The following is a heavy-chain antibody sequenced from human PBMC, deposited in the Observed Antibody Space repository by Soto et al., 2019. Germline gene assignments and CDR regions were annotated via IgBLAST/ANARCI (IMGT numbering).Heavy chain of an antibody. CDR2: ISSSGGST. CDR3: AGGQLGLEN. CDR1: GFTFSSYA. J-gene: IGHJ4*02. Sequence: GGSLRLSCAASGFTFSSYAMSWVRQAPGKGLEWVSAISSSGGSTYYADSVKGRFTISRDNSKNTLYLQMNSRRAEDTAVYYCAGGQLGLENRGQGTLVTVSS. D-gene: IGHD6-6*01. V-gene: IGHV3-23*01.